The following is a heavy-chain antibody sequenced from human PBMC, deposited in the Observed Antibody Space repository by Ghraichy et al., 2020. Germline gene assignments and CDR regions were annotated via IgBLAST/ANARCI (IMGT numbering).Heavy chain of an antibody. V-gene: IGHV4-30-2*01. CDR1: GGSISSGGYS. D-gene: IGHD2-15*01. CDR2: IYHSGST. Sequence: SETLSLTCAVSGGSISSGGYSWSWIRQPPGKGLEWIGYIYHSGSTYYNPSLKSRVTISVDRSKNQFSLKLSSVTAADTAVYYCARVGGYCSGGSCYGIWFDPWGQGTLVTVSS. CDR3: ARVGGYCSGGSCYGIWFDP. J-gene: IGHJ5*02.